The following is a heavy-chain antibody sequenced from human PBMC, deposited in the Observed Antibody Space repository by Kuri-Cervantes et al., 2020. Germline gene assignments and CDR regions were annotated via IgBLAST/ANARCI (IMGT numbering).Heavy chain of an antibody. CDR3: AGRYQLLRGPSDAFDI. CDR2: ISSSSSYI. J-gene: IGHJ3*02. Sequence: GGSLRLSCGASGFTFSSYSMNWVRQAPGKGLEWVSSISSSSSYIYYADSVKGRFTISRDNSKNTLYLQMNSLRAEDTAVYYCAGRYQLLRGPSDAFDIWGQGTMVTVSS. V-gene: IGHV3-21*01. CDR1: GFTFSSYS. D-gene: IGHD2-2*01.